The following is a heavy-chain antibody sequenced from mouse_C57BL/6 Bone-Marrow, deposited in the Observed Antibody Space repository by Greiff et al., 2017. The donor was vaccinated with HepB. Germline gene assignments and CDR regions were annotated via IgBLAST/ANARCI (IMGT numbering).Heavy chain of an antibody. CDR1: GFNIKNTY. J-gene: IGHJ2*01. V-gene: IGHV14-3*01. CDR2: IDPANGNT. D-gene: IGHD2-3*01. Sequence: EVQLVESVAELVRPGASVKLSCTASGFNIKNTYMHWVKQRPEQGLEWIGRIDPANGNTKYAPKFQGKATITADTSSNTAYLQLSILTSEDTAIYYCARHDGYYRYYFDYWGQGTTLTVSS. CDR3: ARHDGYYRYYFDY.